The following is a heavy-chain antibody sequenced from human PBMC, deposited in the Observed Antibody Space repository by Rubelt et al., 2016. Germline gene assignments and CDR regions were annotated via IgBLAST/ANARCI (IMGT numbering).Heavy chain of an antibody. CDR1: GFTVSSNY. D-gene: IGHD7-27*01. CDR2: IYSGGST. Sequence: EVQLVESGGGLVQPGGSLRLSCAASGFTVSSNYMSWVRQAPGKGLEWVSVIYSGGSTYYADSVKGRFTISRGNAKTTLYLQMNSLRAEDTAVYYCARNWGFDYWGQGTLVTVSS. V-gene: IGHV3-66*01. J-gene: IGHJ4*02. CDR3: ARNWGFDY.